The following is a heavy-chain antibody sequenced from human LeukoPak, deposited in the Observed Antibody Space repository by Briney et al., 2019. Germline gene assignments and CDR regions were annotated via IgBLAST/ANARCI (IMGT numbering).Heavy chain of an antibody. V-gene: IGHV4-4*07. D-gene: IGHD1-26*01. CDR1: GGSISSCY. CDR3: ARENSGSYREFDY. Sequence: AETLSLTCTLSGGSISSCYWRWIRQPAGKGLEWIGRIYTSGSTNYNASLKSRVSMSVDTSKNQFSLKLSSVTAADTAVFYCARENSGSYREFDYWGQGTLVTVSS. CDR2: IYTSGST. J-gene: IGHJ4*02.